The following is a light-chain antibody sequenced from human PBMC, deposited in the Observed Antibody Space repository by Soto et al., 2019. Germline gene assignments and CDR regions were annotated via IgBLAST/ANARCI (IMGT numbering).Light chain of an antibody. CDR2: ALS. Sequence: EIVMTQSPATLSVSPGERVTLSCRASQTISSDLAWYQQKRGQAPRLLIYALSTRATGIPARFSGSGSGTEFTLTISSLQSEDFAVYSCQYYNKWPPMYTFGQGTKLEIK. CDR1: QTISSD. J-gene: IGKJ2*01. CDR3: QYYNKWPPMYT. V-gene: IGKV3-15*01.